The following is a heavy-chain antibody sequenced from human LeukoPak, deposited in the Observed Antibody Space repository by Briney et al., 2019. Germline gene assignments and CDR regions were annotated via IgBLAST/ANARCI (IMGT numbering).Heavy chain of an antibody. V-gene: IGHV1-69*05. CDR2: IIPIFGTA. CDR1: GGTFSSYA. D-gene: IGHD1-7*01. CDR3: ARGGYDWNYAIDY. Sequence: SVKVSCKASGGTFSSYAISWVRQAPGQGLEWMGGIIPIFGTANYAQKFQGRVTITTDESTSTAYMELSSLRSEDTAVYYCARGGYDWNYAIDYWGQGTLVTVSS. J-gene: IGHJ4*02.